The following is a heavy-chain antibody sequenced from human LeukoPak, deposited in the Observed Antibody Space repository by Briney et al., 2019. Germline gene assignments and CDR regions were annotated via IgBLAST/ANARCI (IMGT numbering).Heavy chain of an antibody. CDR2: AHNSGRT. V-gene: IGHV4-59*02. D-gene: IGHD6-19*01. CDR1: GAVRAYY. J-gene: IGHJ4*02. CDR3: AGGIAVAGIFFDY. Sequence: SETLSLTCTFSGAVRAYYWSWIRQPPGKGLEWIGYAHNSGRTNNNPSLERRVTMSIDMSKNQFSLKLSSVTAADTAVYYCAGGIAVAGIFFDYWGQGTLVTVSS.